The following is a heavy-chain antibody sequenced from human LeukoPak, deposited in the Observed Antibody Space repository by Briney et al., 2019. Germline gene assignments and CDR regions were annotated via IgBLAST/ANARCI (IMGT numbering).Heavy chain of an antibody. V-gene: IGHV4-39*07. CDR1: GGSISLSYYY. CDR3: ARDTAHSFVS. CDR2: VYYSGTT. D-gene: IGHD2-21*02. Sequence: SETLSLTCSVSGGSISLSYYYWGWIRQPPGKALEWIGSVYYSGTTSYNPSLKSRVTISVDTSKNQFSLKLNSVTAADTAVYFCARDTAHSFVSWGQGTPVTVSS. J-gene: IGHJ5*01.